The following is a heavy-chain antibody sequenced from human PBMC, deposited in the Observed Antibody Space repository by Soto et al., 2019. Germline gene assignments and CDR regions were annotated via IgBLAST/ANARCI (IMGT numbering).Heavy chain of an antibody. CDR3: ARESEDLTSNFDY. Sequence: GGSLRLSCAASGFTFTRYSMNWVRQAPGKGLEWVSSISSTTNYIYYADSMKGRFTASRDNAKNSVYLEMNSLSAEDTAVYYCARESEDLTSNFDYWGQGTLVTVSS. V-gene: IGHV3-21*01. J-gene: IGHJ4*02. CDR2: ISSTTNYI. CDR1: GFTFTRYS.